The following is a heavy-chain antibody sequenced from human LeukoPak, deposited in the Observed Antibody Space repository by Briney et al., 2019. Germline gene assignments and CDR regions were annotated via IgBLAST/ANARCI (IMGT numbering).Heavy chain of an antibody. J-gene: IGHJ2*01. CDR2: MYTSGST. Sequence: SETLSLTCTVSGGSISSGSYYWSWIRQPAWQGLEYIGRMYTSGSTNYNASLKSRVTISVDTSKNQFSLKLSSVTAADTAVYYCARGYDGSGYYYRNWYFDLWGRGTLVTVSS. CDR3: ARGYDGSGYYYRNWYFDL. D-gene: IGHD3-22*01. V-gene: IGHV4-61*02. CDR1: GGSISSGSYY.